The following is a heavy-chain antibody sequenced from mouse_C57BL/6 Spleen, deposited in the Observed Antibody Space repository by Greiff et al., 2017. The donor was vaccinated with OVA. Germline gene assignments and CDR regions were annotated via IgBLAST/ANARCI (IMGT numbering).Heavy chain of an antibody. Sequence: QVQLQQPGAELVRPGSSVKLSCKASGYTFTSYWMHWVKQRPIQGLEWIGNIDPSDSETHYNQKFKDKATLTVDKSSSTAYMQLSSLTSEDSAVYYCARGDYGSSHMDYWGQGTSVTVSS. V-gene: IGHV1-52*01. D-gene: IGHD1-1*01. J-gene: IGHJ4*01. CDR2: IDPSDSET. CDR1: GYTFTSYW. CDR3: ARGDYGSSHMDY.